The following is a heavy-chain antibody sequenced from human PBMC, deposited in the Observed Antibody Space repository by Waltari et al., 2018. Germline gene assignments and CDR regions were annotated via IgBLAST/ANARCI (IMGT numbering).Heavy chain of an antibody. V-gene: IGHV3-48*01. Sequence: EVQLVESGGGLVQPGGALRLSCAAAGFTFSSYSMNWVRQASGKGLEWVSYLSSSSSTIYYADSVKGRFNISRDNAKNSLYLPMNSLRAEDTAVYYCARGIAAAGTVAFDIWGQGTMVTVSS. J-gene: IGHJ3*02. D-gene: IGHD6-13*01. CDR2: LSSSSSTI. CDR1: GFTFSSYS. CDR3: ARGIAAAGTVAFDI.